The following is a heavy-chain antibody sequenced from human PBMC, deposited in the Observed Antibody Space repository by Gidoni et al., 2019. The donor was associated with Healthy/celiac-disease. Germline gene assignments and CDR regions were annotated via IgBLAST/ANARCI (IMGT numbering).Heavy chain of an antibody. J-gene: IGHJ4*02. V-gene: IGHV1-3*01. Sequence: QVQLVQSGAEVKKPGASVKVSCKASGYTFTSYAMHWVRQAPGQRLEWMGWINAGNGNTKYSQKFQGRVTITRDTSASTAYMELSSLRSEDTAVYYCATSIAVAGTMGDYFDYWGQGTLVTVSS. CDR3: ATSIAVAGTMGDYFDY. CDR2: INAGNGNT. D-gene: IGHD6-19*01. CDR1: GYTFTSYA.